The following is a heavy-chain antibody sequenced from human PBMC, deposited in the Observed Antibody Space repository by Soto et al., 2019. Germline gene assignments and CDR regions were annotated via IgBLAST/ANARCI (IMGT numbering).Heavy chain of an antibody. CDR3: ARAKGGSLILWFGELFMDV. CDR2: IIPIFGTA. D-gene: IGHD3-10*01. CDR1: GGTFSSYA. J-gene: IGHJ6*02. Sequence: SVNFYCKASGGTFSSYAISWVRQAPGQGLEWMGGIIPIFGTANYAQKFQGRVTITADKSTSTAYMELSSLRSEDTAVYYCARAKGGSLILWFGELFMDVWGQGTTVTVSS. V-gene: IGHV1-69*06.